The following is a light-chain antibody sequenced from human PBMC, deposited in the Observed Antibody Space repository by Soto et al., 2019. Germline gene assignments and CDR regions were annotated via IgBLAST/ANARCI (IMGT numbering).Light chain of an antibody. CDR2: GNS. V-gene: IGLV1-40*01. CDR3: QSYDSSLSGSEV. Sequence: QSALTQPPSVSGAPGQRVTISCTGSSSNIGAGYDVHWYQQLPGTAPKLLMYGNSNRPSGVPDRFSGSKSGTSASLAITGLQAEDEADYYCQSYDSSLSGSEVFGTGTKVTVL. J-gene: IGLJ1*01. CDR1: SSNIGAGYD.